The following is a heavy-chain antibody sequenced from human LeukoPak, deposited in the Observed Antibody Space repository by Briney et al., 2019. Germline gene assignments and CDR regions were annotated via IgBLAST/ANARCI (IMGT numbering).Heavy chain of an antibody. CDR3: VREGNELLSKDFDY. V-gene: IGHV1-2*02. Sequence: ASVKVSCKASGFTFTDDYIHWVRQAPGPGLEWMGYINPHSGGTSSPQKFQGRVAMTTDTSISSAYMELSSLISDDTAMYYCVREGNELLSKDFDYWGQGTLVTVSS. CDR2: INPHSGGT. J-gene: IGHJ4*02. CDR1: GFTFTDDY. D-gene: IGHD2-21*02.